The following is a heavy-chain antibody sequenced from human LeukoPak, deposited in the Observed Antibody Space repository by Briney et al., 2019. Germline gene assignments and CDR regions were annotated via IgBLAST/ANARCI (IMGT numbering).Heavy chain of an antibody. CDR3: ARVAPYSSSSWFDP. V-gene: IGHV4-4*07. CDR2: IYTSGST. CDR1: GGSISSYY. J-gene: IGHJ5*02. D-gene: IGHD6-6*01. Sequence: SETLSLTCTVSGGSISSYYWSWIRQPAGKGLEWIGRIYTSGSTNYNPSLKSRVTMSVDTSKNQFSLKLSSVTAADTAVYYCARVAPYSSSSWFDPWGQGTLVTVSS.